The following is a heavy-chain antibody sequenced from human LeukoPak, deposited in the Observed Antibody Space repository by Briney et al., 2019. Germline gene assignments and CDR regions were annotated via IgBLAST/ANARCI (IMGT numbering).Heavy chain of an antibody. D-gene: IGHD3-22*01. CDR2: IWYDGSNK. Sequence: GGSLRLSCAASGFTFSSYGMHWVRQAPGKGLEWVAVIWYDGSNKYYADSVKGRFTISRDNSKNTLDLQMNSLRAEDTAVYYCARTSSGYYSDAFDIWGQGTMVTVSS. CDR1: GFTFSSYG. V-gene: IGHV3-33*08. J-gene: IGHJ3*02. CDR3: ARTSSGYYSDAFDI.